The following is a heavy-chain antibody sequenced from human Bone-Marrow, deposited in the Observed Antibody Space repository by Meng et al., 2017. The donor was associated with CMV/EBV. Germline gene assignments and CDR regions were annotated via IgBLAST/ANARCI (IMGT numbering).Heavy chain of an antibody. J-gene: IGHJ4*02. CDR2: ISPKNGST. D-gene: IGHD1-26*01. V-gene: IGHV1-2*02. CDR1: GYTFTGYN. CDR3: VRGGGSSYVDY. Sequence: SCKASGYTFTGYNKHWARQAPGQGLEWMGWISPKNGSTRYAQKFQGGVTMTRDTSISTAYMELGRLTSDDTAVYYCVRGGGSSYVDYWGQGTLVTVSS.